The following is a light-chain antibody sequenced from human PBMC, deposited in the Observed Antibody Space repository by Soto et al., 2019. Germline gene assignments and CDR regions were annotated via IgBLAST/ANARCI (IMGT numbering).Light chain of an antibody. J-gene: IGKJ1*01. CDR2: DVS. CDR1: QSVNSK. Sequence: EIVMTQSPATLSVSPGEGVTLSCRASQSVNSKLAWYQQKPGQAPRVLIYDVSRRATGIPARFSGSGSGTEFTLTISSLQSGDFAVYWCQQYDTWPPTFGQGAKVEVE. CDR3: QQYDTWPPT. V-gene: IGKV3-15*01.